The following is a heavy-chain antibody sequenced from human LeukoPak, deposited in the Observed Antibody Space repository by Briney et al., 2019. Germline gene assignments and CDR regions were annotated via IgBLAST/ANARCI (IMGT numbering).Heavy chain of an antibody. V-gene: IGHV3-23*01. CDR3: AKDLWQYVDTAMVIDY. J-gene: IGHJ4*02. D-gene: IGHD5-18*01. Sequence: GGSLRLSCAASGFTFSSYAMSWVRQAPGKGLEWVSAISGSGGSTYYADSVKGRFTISRDNPKNTLYLQMNSLRAEDTAVYYCAKDLWQYVDTAMVIDYWGQGTLVTVSS. CDR2: ISGSGGST. CDR1: GFTFSSYA.